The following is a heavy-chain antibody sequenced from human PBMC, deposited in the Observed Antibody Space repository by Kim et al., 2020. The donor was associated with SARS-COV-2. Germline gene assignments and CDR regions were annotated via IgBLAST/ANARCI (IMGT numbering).Heavy chain of an antibody. Sequence: GGSLRLSCAASGLTLSGQWLCWVRQAPGKGLEWVATISQDGSQIAYVDSVKGRFTISRDNAKNSLFLQMNSLRAEDTAVYYCSRNVLVWGRGTLVTVSS. D-gene: IGHD6-6*01. CDR2: ISQDGSQI. CDR1: GLTLSGQW. V-gene: IGHV3-7*01. CDR3: SRNVLV. J-gene: IGHJ4*02.